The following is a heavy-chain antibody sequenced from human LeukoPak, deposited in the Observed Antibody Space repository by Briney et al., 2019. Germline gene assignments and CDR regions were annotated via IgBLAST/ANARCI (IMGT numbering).Heavy chain of an antibody. V-gene: IGHV1-18*01. Sequence: ASVKVSCKASGYTFTSSGISWVRQAPGQGLEWMGWISAYNDNANYTQKLQGRVTMTTDTSTSTAYMELRSLRSDDTAVYYCARDWVSLRGYYYGMDVWGQGTTVTVSS. D-gene: IGHD5/OR15-5a*01. CDR1: GYTFTSSG. J-gene: IGHJ6*02. CDR2: ISAYNDNA. CDR3: ARDWVSLRGYYYGMDV.